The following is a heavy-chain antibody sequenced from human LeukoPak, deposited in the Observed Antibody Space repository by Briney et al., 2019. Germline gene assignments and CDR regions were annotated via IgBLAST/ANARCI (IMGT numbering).Heavy chain of an antibody. V-gene: IGHV4-34*01. J-gene: IGHJ5*02. D-gene: IGHD6-13*01. CDR3: ARGAGIAAAVRHNWFDP. Sequence: PSETLSLTCAVYGGSFSGYYWSWIRQPPGKGLEWIGEINHSGSTNYNPSLKSRVTISVDTSKNQFSLKLSSVTAADTAVYYCARGAGIAAAVRHNWFDPWAREPWSPSPQ. CDR1: GGSFSGYY. CDR2: INHSGST.